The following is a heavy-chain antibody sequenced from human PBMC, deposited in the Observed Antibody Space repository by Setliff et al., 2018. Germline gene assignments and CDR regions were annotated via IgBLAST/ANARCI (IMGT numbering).Heavy chain of an antibody. CDR3: ARGYSYGYGDAFDI. Sequence: PGGSLRLSCAASGFTVSSNYMSWVRQAPGKGLEWVSVIYSGGSTYYADSVKGRFTISRDNSKNTLYLQMTSLRAEDTAVYYCARGYSYGYGDAFDIWGQGTMVTVSS. V-gene: IGHV3-53*01. J-gene: IGHJ3*02. CDR1: GFTVSSNY. D-gene: IGHD5-18*01. CDR2: IYSGGST.